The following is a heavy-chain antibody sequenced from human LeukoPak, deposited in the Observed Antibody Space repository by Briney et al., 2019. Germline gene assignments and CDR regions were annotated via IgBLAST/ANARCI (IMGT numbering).Heavy chain of an antibody. CDR1: GFTFSSYW. CDR2: IKQDESEK. CDR3: ASGVCSGGSCYPDYFDY. Sequence: GGSLRLSCAASGFTFSSYWMSWVRQAPGKGLEWVANIKQDESEKYYVDSVKGRFTISRDNAKNSLYLQMNSLRAEDTAVYYCASGVCSGGSCYPDYFDYWGQGTLVTVSS. J-gene: IGHJ4*02. D-gene: IGHD2-15*01. V-gene: IGHV3-7*03.